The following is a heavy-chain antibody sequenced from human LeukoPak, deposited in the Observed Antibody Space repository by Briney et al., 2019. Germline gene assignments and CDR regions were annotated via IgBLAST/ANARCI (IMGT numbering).Heavy chain of an antibody. CDR2: IIPIFGTA. CDR3: VSRGYSGYDFDY. D-gene: IGHD5-12*01. V-gene: IGHV1-69*06. J-gene: IGHJ4*02. CDR1: GGTFSSYA. Sequence: SVKVSCKASGGTFSSYAISWVRQAPGQGLEWMGGIIPIFGTANYAQKFQGRVTITADKSTSTAYMELSSLRSEDTAVYYCVSRGYSGYDFDYWGQGTLVTVSS.